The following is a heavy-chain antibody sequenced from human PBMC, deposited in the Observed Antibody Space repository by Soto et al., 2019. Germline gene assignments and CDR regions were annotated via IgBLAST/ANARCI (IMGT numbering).Heavy chain of an antibody. CDR2: IYYSGST. Sequence: QVQLQESGPGLVKPSQTLSLTCTVSGGSISSGGYYWSWIRQHPGKGLEWIGYIYYSGSTYYNPSLQSRVTISVDTSKNQFSLKLSSVTAADTAVYYCARDGQAYYDILTGYYSQSYFDYWGQGTLVTVSS. V-gene: IGHV4-31*03. J-gene: IGHJ4*02. CDR3: ARDGQAYYDILTGYYSQSYFDY. D-gene: IGHD3-9*01. CDR1: GGSISSGGYY.